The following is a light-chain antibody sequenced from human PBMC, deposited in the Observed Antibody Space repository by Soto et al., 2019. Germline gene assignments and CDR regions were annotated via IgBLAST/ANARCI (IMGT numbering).Light chain of an antibody. J-gene: IGLJ2*01. Sequence: QSVLTQPASVSGSPGQSITISCTGTSSDVGGYNYVSWYQQHPGKAPKLMIYEVSNRPSGVSHRFSGSKSGNTASLTISGLQAEDEADYYCSSYTSSSSLVFGGGTKVTV. CDR1: SSDVGGYNY. CDR3: SSYTSSSSLV. V-gene: IGLV2-14*01. CDR2: EVS.